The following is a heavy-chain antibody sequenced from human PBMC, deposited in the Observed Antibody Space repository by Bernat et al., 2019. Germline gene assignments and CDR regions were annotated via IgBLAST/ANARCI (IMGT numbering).Heavy chain of an antibody. CDR3: ARGHVPFDP. D-gene: IGHD6-6*01. CDR2: ITNSGSDM. V-gene: IGHV3-48*02. CDR1: GFAFNIYS. Sequence: EVQLVYSGGGLVQPGGSLRLSCAASGFAFNIYSMNWVRQAPGKGLEWISYITNSGSDMYYADSVKGRFTVSRDNGKSSLFLQMDSLRDDDTAVYYCARGHVPFDPWGQGTVVTVSS. J-gene: IGHJ5*02.